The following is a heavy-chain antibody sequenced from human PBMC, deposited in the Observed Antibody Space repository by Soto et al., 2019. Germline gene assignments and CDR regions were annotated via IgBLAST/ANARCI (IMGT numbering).Heavy chain of an antibody. CDR1: GYTFTSYY. Sequence: ASVKVSCKASGYTFTSYYMHWVRQAPGQGLEWMGIINPSGGSTSYAQKFQGRVTMTRDTSTSTVYMELSSRRSEDTAVYYCAGGPHYGFWSGSYNTGTYGMDVWGQGTTVTVSS. D-gene: IGHD3-3*01. CDR3: AGGPHYGFWSGSYNTGTYGMDV. V-gene: IGHV1-46*03. J-gene: IGHJ6*02. CDR2: INPSGGST.